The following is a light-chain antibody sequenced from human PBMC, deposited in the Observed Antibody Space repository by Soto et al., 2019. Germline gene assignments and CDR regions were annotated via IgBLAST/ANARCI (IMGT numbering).Light chain of an antibody. CDR2: DNN. V-gene: IGLV1-51*01. J-gene: IGLJ2*01. Sequence: QSVLTQPPSVSAAPGQEVTISCSGSSSNIGNNYASWYQQLPGTAPKLLIYDNNKRPSGIPDRFSGSKSGTSATLGITGLQTGDEADYYCGTWDSSLSAGVFGGGTKLTVL. CDR3: GTWDSSLSAGV. CDR1: SSNIGNNY.